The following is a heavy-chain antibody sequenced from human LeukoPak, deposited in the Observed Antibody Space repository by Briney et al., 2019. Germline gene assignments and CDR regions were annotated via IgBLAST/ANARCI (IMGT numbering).Heavy chain of an antibody. CDR2: IYASGNT. V-gene: IGHV4-61*02. D-gene: IGHD3-3*01. CDR1: GGSISGGSYY. J-gene: IGHJ4*02. Sequence: SGTLSLTCTVSGGSISGGSYYWSWIRQPAGKGQEWIGRIYASGNTNYRPSLKSRVAMSVDKSKNQFSLKLTSVTAADTAVYYCATTQYDFWSGYPGRFDYWGQGILVTVSS. CDR3: ATTQYDFWSGYPGRFDY.